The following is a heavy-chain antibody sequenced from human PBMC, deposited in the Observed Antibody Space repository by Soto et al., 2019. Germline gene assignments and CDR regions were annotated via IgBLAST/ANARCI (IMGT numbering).Heavy chain of an antibody. CDR3: ARRSSSFMSRWFDP. CDR2: INHSGST. V-gene: IGHV4-34*01. D-gene: IGHD6-6*01. J-gene: IGHJ5*02. Sequence: SETLSLTCAVYGGSFSGYYWSWIRQPPGKGLEWIGEINHSGSTNYNPSLKSRVTISVDTSKNQFSLKLSSVTAADTAVYYCARRSSSFMSRWFDPWGQGTLVTVSS. CDR1: GGSFSGYY.